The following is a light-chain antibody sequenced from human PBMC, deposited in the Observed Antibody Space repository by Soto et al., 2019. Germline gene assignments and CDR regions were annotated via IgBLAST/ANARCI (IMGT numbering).Light chain of an antibody. CDR1: QSVSSSY. CDR3: RQYDNSPIT. J-gene: IGKJ5*01. Sequence: EIVLTQSPDTLSLSPGERATLSCRASQSVSSSYLTWYQQKPGQAPRLLIYGASIRATGIPDRFSGSGYGTDFTLTISSLEPEDFAVYYCRQYDNSPITFDQGTRLEIK. CDR2: GAS. V-gene: IGKV3-20*01.